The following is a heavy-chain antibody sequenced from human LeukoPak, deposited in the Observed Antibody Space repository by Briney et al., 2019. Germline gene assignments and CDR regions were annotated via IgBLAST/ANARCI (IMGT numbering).Heavy chain of an antibody. D-gene: IGHD6-19*01. V-gene: IGHV1-8*01. J-gene: IGHJ4*02. CDR2: MNPNSGNT. CDR3: AREARVGSAWYHFDS. Sequence: ASVKVSCKASGYTFTSYDINWVRQATGQGLEWMGWMNPNSGNTGYAQKFQGRVTMTRNTSISTAYMELSSLRSEDTALYYCAREARVGSAWYHFDSWGQGTLATVSS. CDR1: GYTFTSYD.